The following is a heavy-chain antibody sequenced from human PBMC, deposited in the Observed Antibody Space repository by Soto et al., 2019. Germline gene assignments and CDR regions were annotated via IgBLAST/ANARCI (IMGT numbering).Heavy chain of an antibody. V-gene: IGHV3-74*01. CDR2: IKTDGSST. CDR1: GFTFSNYW. D-gene: IGHD3-16*01. CDR3: ARVGVGHYEFDY. Sequence: EVQLVESGGGLVQPGGSLRLSCAASGFTFSNYWMHWVRQAPGEGLVWVSRIKTDGSSTSYADSVKGRFTISRDNAKNPMYLQMNSLRAEDTAVYYCARVGVGHYEFDYWGQGTLVTVSS. J-gene: IGHJ4*02.